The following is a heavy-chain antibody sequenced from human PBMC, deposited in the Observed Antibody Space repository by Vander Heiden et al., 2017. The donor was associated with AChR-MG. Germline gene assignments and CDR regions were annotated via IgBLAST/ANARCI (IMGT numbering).Heavy chain of an antibody. D-gene: IGHD6-19*01. CDR1: GGSFSNFY. V-gene: IGHV4-34*01. Sequence: QVQLQQWGAGPLKPSETLSLTCAVHGGSFSNFYWGWIRQPPGKGLEWIGEMIHSGDTNYNPSLKSRVTMSVDTSKDQFSLNLSSVTAADTGVYYCARGRIAVAGTGLRYFDIWGRGTLVTVSS. CDR3: ARGRIAVAGTGLRYFDI. CDR2: MIHSGDT. J-gene: IGHJ2*01.